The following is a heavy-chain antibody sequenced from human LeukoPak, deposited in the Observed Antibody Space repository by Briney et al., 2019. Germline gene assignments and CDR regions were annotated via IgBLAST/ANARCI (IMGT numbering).Heavy chain of an antibody. Sequence: PETLSLTCAVYGGSFSGYSGSWVRHPPGNGLEWIGEIIHSGSTNYHPSLKPRVTISVDTPMNHFSLTLSSLTPPDTAAYYCARVGLGTGYVSRWTRDYWGQRTLVTVSS. CDR2: IIHSGST. CDR1: GGSFSGYS. CDR3: ARVGLGTGYVSRWTRDY. V-gene: IGHV4-34*12. D-gene: IGHD3/OR15-3a*01. J-gene: IGHJ4*02.